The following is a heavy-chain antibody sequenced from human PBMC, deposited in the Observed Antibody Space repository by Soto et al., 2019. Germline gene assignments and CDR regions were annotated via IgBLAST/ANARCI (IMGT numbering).Heavy chain of an antibody. V-gene: IGHV3-48*03. J-gene: IGHJ4*02. CDR1: GFTFSSYE. CDR2: ISSSGSTI. D-gene: IGHD3-16*02. Sequence: EVQLVESGGGLVQPGGSLRLSCAASGFTFSSYEMNWVRQAPGKGLEWVAYISSSGSTIYYADSVKGQCTIARDNAKNSLCLQLNGLRADDTAVYYCARDLEGRIMITFGGVIGLGFGYWGQGTLVTVAS. CDR3: ARDLEGRIMITFGGVIGLGFGY.